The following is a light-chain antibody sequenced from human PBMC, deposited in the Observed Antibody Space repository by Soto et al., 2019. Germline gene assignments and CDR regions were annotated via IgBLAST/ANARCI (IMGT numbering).Light chain of an antibody. CDR3: QQYATTPFT. CDR1: QSVRSN. CDR2: GAS. J-gene: IGKJ3*01. Sequence: EKVMTQSPATLSVSPGERATLSCRASQSVRSNLAWYQQKPGQAPRLLIYGASSRATGIPDRFSGSGSGTDFTLTIGRLEPEDFSVYYCQQYATTPFTFGPGTKVDIK. V-gene: IGKV3-20*01.